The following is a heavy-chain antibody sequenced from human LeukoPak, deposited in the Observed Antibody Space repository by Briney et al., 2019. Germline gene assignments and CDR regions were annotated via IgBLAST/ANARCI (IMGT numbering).Heavy chain of an antibody. CDR3: ASGYYDSSGYQWGDAFDI. V-gene: IGHV3-7*01. J-gene: IGHJ3*02. CDR1: GFTFSSYW. Sequence: GGSLRLSCAASGFTFSSYWMSWVRQAPGKGLEWVANIKQDGSGKYYVDSVKGRFTISRDNAKNSLYLQMNSLRAEDTAVYYCASGYYDSSGYQWGDAFDIWGQGTMVTVSS. CDR2: IKQDGSGK. D-gene: IGHD3-22*01.